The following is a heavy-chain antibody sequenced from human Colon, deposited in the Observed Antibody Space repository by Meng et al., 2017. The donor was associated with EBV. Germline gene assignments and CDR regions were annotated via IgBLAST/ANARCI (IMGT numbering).Heavy chain of an antibody. V-gene: IGHV4-34*01. J-gene: IGHJ4*02. CDR3: ARVPTTGYKDH. CDR1: GVSFSGYV. D-gene: IGHD3-9*01. CDR2: VSHPGSA. Sequence: QVRLPQWGAELFKPSETLSLTCTVNGVSFSGYVWSWVRQPPGKGMEWIGEVSHPGSANYNPSLKSRVTISVDASEKQFSLSLTSVTAADSAVYYCARVPTTGYKDHWGQGTLVTVSS.